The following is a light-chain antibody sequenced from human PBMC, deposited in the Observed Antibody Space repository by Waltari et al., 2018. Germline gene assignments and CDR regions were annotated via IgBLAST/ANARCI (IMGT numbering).Light chain of an antibody. J-gene: IGKJ3*01. CDR3: QQYNNTPQT. CDR1: HDIINY. CDR2: DSS. V-gene: IGKV1-33*01. Sequence: DIQMTQSPSSLSASVGDRVTITCQASHDIINYLNWYQQKPGKAPKLLIYDSSNLETGVPSRFSGSGSGTDFTFTISSLQPEDIATYYCQQYNNTPQTFGPGTRVEIK.